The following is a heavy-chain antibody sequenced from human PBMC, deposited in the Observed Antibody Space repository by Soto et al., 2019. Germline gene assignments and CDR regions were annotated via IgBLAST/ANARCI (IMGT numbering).Heavy chain of an antibody. CDR2: ISDRGTT. CDR1: GGSIGDYY. Sequence: SETLSLTCTVFGGSIGDYYWSWIRQSPGKGLEWIGHISDRGTTDYNPSLKSRVTISVDRSKKQFSLKVTSVTAADTAVYYCARDRWTARANWFDPWGQGTLVTVSS. J-gene: IGHJ5*02. D-gene: IGHD3-16*02. V-gene: IGHV4-59*01. CDR3: ARDRWTARANWFDP.